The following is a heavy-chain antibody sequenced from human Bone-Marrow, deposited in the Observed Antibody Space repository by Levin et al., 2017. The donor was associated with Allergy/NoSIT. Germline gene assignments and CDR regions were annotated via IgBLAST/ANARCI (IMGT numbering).Heavy chain of an antibody. CDR2: ISFDGSNK. CDR1: GFTFSSYV. CDR3: ARDTQPLSGSYSLDY. D-gene: IGHD3-10*01. V-gene: IGHV3-30*04. Sequence: GGSLRLSCAASGFTFSSYVMYWVRQAPGKGLEWVAVISFDGSNKFYADSVKGRFTISRDNSKSTLWLQMNSLRAEDTAVYYCARDTQPLSGSYSLDYWGQGTLVTVSS. J-gene: IGHJ4*02.